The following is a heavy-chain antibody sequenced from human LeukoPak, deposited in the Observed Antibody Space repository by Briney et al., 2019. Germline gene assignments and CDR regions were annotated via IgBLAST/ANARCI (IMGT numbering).Heavy chain of an antibody. Sequence: GGSLRLSCSASGFTLSSYAIQWDRQAPGKGLEWVAVISYDGSNKYYADSVKGRFTISRDNSKNTLYLQMNSLRAEDTAVYYCARGRDGYNYGGFDYWGQGTLVTVSS. CDR1: GFTLSSYA. CDR2: ISYDGSNK. V-gene: IGHV3-30*04. CDR3: ARGRDGYNYGGFDY. D-gene: IGHD5-24*01. J-gene: IGHJ4*02.